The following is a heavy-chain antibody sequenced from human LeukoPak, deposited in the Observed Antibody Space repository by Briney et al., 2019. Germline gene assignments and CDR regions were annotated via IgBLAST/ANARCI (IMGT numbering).Heavy chain of an antibody. CDR1: GYTFTTYD. Sequence: ASVKVSCKASGYTFTTYDINWVRQASGQGLEWMGWMNPHSGNTGYAQKFQGRVTMTRDTSISTAYMELSRLRSDDTAVYYCARVYYDSLQNAFDIWGQGTMVTVSS. V-gene: IGHV1-8*01. D-gene: IGHD3-22*01. J-gene: IGHJ3*02. CDR3: ARVYYDSLQNAFDI. CDR2: MNPHSGNT.